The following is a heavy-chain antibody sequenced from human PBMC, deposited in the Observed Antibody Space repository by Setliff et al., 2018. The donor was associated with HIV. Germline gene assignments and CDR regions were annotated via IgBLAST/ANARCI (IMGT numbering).Heavy chain of an antibody. CDR2: ISSSSSYI. V-gene: IGHV3-21*01. CDR1: GFTFSTYA. J-gene: IGHJ4*02. D-gene: IGHD6-13*01. Sequence: GGSLRLSCAASGFTFSTYAMTWVRQAPGKGLEWVSSISSSSSYIYYADSVKGRFTISRDNAKNSLYLQMNSLRAEDTAVYYCAKTIAALDYWGQGTLVTVSS. CDR3: AKTIAALDY.